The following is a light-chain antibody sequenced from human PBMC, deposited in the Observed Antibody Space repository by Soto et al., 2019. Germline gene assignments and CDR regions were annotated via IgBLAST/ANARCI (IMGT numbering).Light chain of an antibody. Sequence: DIQMTQSPSTLSASVGDRVTITCRASQSFSGTLAWYQQKPGKAPKLLIFDASSLESGVPSRFSGSGSGTEFTLTISSLQPDDFATYYCQQYNSYSRTFGQGTKVDTK. V-gene: IGKV1-5*01. J-gene: IGKJ1*01. CDR1: QSFSGT. CDR3: QQYNSYSRT. CDR2: DAS.